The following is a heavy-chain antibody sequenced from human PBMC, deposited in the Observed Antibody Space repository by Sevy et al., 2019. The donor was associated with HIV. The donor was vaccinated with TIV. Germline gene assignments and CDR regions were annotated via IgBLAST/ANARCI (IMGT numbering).Heavy chain of an antibody. V-gene: IGHV1-2*02. Sequence: ASVKVSCKASGYTFTGYYMHWVRQAPGQGLEWMGWINPNSGGTNYARKFQGRVTMTRDTSMSTAYMELSRLRSDDTAVYYCARKPSSSWFLLGYFDYWGQGTLVTVSS. CDR1: GYTFTGYY. CDR3: ARKPSSSWFLLGYFDY. D-gene: IGHD6-13*01. J-gene: IGHJ4*02. CDR2: INPNSGGT.